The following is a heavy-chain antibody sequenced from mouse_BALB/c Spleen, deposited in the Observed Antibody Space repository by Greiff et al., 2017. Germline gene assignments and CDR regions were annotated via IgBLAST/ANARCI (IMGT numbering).Heavy chain of an antibody. CDR1: GFNIKDYY. D-gene: IGHD1-1*02. Sequence: EVQLQQSGAELVRPGALVKLSCKASGFNIKDYYMHWVKQRPEQGLEWIGWIDPENGNTIYDPKFQGKASITADTSSNTAYLQLSSLTSEDTAVYYCARAYGQSNWYFDVWGAGTTVTVSS. CDR3: ARAYGQSNWYFDV. J-gene: IGHJ1*01. V-gene: IGHV14-1*02. CDR2: IDPENGNT.